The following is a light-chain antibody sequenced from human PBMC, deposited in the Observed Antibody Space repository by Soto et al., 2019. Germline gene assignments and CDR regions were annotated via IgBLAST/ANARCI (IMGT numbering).Light chain of an antibody. CDR2: EVV. J-gene: IGLJ1*01. Sequence: QSVLTQPPSASGSPGQSVTISCTGTKNDIGVYDLVSWYQHHPGKAPRLIIYEVVQRPSGVPDRLSGSKSGNTASLTVSGLQAAYEADYFCKSYAGSNTYVFGSGTKLTVL. V-gene: IGLV2-8*01. CDR1: KNDIGVYDL. CDR3: KSYAGSNTYV.